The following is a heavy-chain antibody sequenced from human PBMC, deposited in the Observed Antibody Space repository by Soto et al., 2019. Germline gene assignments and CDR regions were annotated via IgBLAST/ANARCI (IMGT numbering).Heavy chain of an antibody. Sequence: PGGSLRLSCAASGFTFSSYGMHWVRQAPGKGLEWVAVISYDGSNKYYADSVKGRFTISRDKFKNTVYLQMNSLRAEDTAVYYCAKDYTVTTFFVLGYGGQGTLVTVSS. J-gene: IGHJ4*02. CDR3: AKDYTVTTFFVLGY. V-gene: IGHV3-30*18. CDR2: ISYDGSNK. CDR1: GFTFSSYG. D-gene: IGHD4-17*01.